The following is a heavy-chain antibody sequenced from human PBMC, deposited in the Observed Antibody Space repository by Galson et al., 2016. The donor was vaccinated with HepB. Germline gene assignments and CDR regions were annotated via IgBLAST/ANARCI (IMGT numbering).Heavy chain of an antibody. D-gene: IGHD2-2*01. CDR2: IFPADSDT. Sequence: QSGAEVKSPGESLKISCEASGYNFNSYWIGWVRQMPGKGLEWMGTIFPADSDTSYSPSFQGQVTISADKSINTAYLQWSSLRASDTAMYYCARTPAAMYFGYPGMDVGGQGTTVTVSS. J-gene: IGHJ6*02. CDR1: GYNFNSYW. CDR3: ARTPAAMYFGYPGMDV. V-gene: IGHV5-51*01.